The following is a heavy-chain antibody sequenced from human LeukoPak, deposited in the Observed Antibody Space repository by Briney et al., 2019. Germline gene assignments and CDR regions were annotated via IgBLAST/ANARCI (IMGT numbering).Heavy chain of an antibody. J-gene: IGHJ4*02. CDR2: IKQDGSEK. CDR3: AREDDWNYEDF. Sequence: GGSLRLSCAASGFTFNNYWMSWVRQAPGKGLEWVANIKQDGSEKYYVSSVKGRFTISRDNAKNSLYLQMNSLRAEDMAIYYCAREDDWNYEDFWGQGTLVTGSP. D-gene: IGHD1-7*01. CDR1: GFTFNNYW. V-gene: IGHV3-7*01.